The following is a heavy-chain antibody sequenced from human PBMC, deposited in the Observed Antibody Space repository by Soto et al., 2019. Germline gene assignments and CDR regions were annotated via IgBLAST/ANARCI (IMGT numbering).Heavy chain of an antibody. CDR2: INHSGST. CDR3: ATTTPIAAAGTDYYGMDV. CDR1: GGSFSGYY. V-gene: IGHV4-34*01. Sequence: SETLSLTCAVYGGSFSGYYWSWIRQPPGKGLEWIGEINHSGSTNYSPSLKSRVTISVDTSKNQFSLKLSSVTAADTAVYYCATTTPIAAAGTDYYGMDVWGQGTTVTVSS. J-gene: IGHJ6*02. D-gene: IGHD6-13*01.